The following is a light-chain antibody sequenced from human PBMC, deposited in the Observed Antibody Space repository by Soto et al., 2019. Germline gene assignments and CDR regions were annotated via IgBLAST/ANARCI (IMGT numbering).Light chain of an antibody. CDR2: AAS. CDR3: QQSYSTRWT. J-gene: IGKJ1*01. Sequence: DIQMTQSPPSLSASVGDRVTITCRASQNIRSFLNWYQEKPGKAPKVLISAASSLQSWVPSRFSGSGSGTDFTLTISSLQPEDSATYYCQQSYSTRWTFGQGTKVEIK. V-gene: IGKV1-39*01. CDR1: QNIRSF.